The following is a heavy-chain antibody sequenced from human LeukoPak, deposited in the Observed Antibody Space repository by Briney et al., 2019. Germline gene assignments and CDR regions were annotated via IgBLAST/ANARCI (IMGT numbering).Heavy chain of an antibody. CDR2: IKLDGSEK. D-gene: IGHD3-3*01. V-gene: IGHV3-7*01. Sequence: PGGSLRLSCATSGFTFSTFWMSWVRHAPGKGLEWVATIKLDGSEKYYVDSVKGRFTISRDDAKTSLYLQMNSLRAEDTAVYYCARGSGWRSLDYWGQGTPVTVSS. CDR1: GFTFSTFW. CDR3: ARGSGWRSLDY. J-gene: IGHJ4*02.